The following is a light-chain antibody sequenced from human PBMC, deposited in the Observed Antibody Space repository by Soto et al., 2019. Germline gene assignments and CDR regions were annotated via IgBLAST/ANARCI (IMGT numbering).Light chain of an antibody. Sequence: TQMTQSPSSLSASVGDRVTITCRASQAIENRLARYQQKPGKAPKLLIYAASTLQSGVPSRFSGSGSGTDFTLTISSLQPEDFATYYCQQSSSTQTFGQGTKVDIK. CDR1: QAIENR. V-gene: IGKV1-39*01. CDR2: AAS. CDR3: QQSSSTQT. J-gene: IGKJ1*01.